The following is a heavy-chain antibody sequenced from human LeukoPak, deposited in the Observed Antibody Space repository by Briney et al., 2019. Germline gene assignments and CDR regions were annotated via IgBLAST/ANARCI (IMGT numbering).Heavy chain of an antibody. D-gene: IGHD3-10*01. V-gene: IGHV3-33*01. CDR3: ARDTEGSGSYYQFDY. CDR1: GFTFSSYG. CDR2: IWYDGSNK. J-gene: IGHJ4*02. Sequence: GALRLSCAASGFTFSSYGMHWVRQALGKGLEWVAVIWYDGSNKYYADSVKGRFTISRDNSKNTLYLQMNSLRAEDTAVYYCARDTEGSGSYYQFDYWGQGTLVTVSS.